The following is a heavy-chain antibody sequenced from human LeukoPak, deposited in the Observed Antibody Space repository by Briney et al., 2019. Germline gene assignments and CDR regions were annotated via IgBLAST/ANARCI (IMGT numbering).Heavy chain of an antibody. Sequence: ASVKVSCKASGFTFTSSAVQWVRQARGQRLEWIGWIVVGSGNTNYAQKFQERVTITRDMSTSTAYMELSSLRSEDTAVYYCAADRLKADNDAFDIWGQGTMVTVSS. CDR2: IVVGSGNT. J-gene: IGHJ3*02. V-gene: IGHV1-58*01. CDR1: GFTFTSSA. D-gene: IGHD2-15*01. CDR3: AADRLKADNDAFDI.